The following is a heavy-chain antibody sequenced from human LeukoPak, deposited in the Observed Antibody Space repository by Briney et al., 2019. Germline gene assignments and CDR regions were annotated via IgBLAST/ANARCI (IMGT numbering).Heavy chain of an antibody. CDR1: GYSISSGYY. CDR2: IYHSEST. D-gene: IGHD3-3*01. CDR3: ARVRVHYDFWSGYPDYFDY. V-gene: IGHV4-38-2*02. J-gene: IGHJ4*02. Sequence: PSETLSLTCTVSGYSISSGYYWGWIRQPPGKGLEWIGSIYHSESTYYNPSLKSRVTISVDTSKNQFSLELSSVTAADTAVYYCARVRVHYDFWSGYPDYFDYWGQGTLVTVSS.